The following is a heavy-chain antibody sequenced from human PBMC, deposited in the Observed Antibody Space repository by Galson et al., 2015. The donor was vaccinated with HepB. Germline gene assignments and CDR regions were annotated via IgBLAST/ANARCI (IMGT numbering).Heavy chain of an antibody. CDR2: VSTYNGNT. CDR3: ARDRSNSDY. CDR1: GYTFTKSY. Sequence: QSGAEVKKPGSSVKVSCKASGYTFTKSYISWVRQAPGQGPEWMGCVSTYNGNTNYAQKFQGRVTMTTDTSTSTAYMELRSLGSDDTAVYYCARDRSNSDYWGQGTLVTVSS. V-gene: IGHV1-18*04. J-gene: IGHJ4*02. D-gene: IGHD4-11*01.